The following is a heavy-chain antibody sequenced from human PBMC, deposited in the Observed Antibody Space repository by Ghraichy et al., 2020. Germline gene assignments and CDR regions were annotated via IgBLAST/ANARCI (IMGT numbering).Heavy chain of an antibody. J-gene: IGHJ6*02. CDR1: GGSFSCYY. D-gene: IGHD2-2*02. V-gene: IGHV4-34*01. CDR3: ARSREPLYCSSTSCYKENYYYYGMDV. Sequence: SETLSLTCAVYGGSFSCYYWSWIRQPPGKGLEWIGEINHSGSTNYNPSLKSRVTISVDTSKNQFSLKLSSVTAADTAVYYCARSREPLYCSSTSCYKENYYYYGMDVWGQGTTVTVSS. CDR2: INHSGST.